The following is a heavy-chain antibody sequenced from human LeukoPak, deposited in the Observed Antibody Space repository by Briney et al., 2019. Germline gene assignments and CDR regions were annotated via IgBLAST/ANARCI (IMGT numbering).Heavy chain of an antibody. V-gene: IGHV1-8*01. D-gene: IGHD1-26*01. J-gene: IGHJ4*02. Sequence: ASVKVSCKASGYTFTSYDIIWVRQASGQRLEWIGWMNPNSGHTGYAQKFQGRVTMTRTTSISTAYMELTSLTSEDSAVYYCARSIVGVRKRNDYWGQGTLVTVSS. CDR2: MNPNSGHT. CDR1: GYTFTSYD. CDR3: ARSIVGVRKRNDY.